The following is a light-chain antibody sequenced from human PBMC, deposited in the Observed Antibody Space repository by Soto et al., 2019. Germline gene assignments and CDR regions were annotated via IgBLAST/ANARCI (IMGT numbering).Light chain of an antibody. V-gene: IGLV1-44*01. CDR2: KNN. CDR1: SSNIGSNA. Sequence: QSALTQPPSASGTPGQRDAISCSGSSSNIGSNAVNWYQQLPGAAPKLLIYKNNLRPSGVPDRFSGSKSGASASLAISGLQSEDESDYYCAAWDDSLKGLVFGGGTKLTV. CDR3: AAWDDSLKGLV. J-gene: IGLJ3*02.